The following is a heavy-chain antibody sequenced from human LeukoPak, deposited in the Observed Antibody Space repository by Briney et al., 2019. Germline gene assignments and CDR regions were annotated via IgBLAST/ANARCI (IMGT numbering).Heavy chain of an antibody. Sequence: GRSLRLSCAASGFTFSSYGMHWVRQAPGKGLEWVAVIWYDGSNKYYADSVKGRFTISRDNSKNTLYLQMNSLRAEDTAVYYCARAWGGSGYPLYYFDYWGQGTLVTVSS. CDR1: GFTFSSYG. CDR2: IWYDGSNK. V-gene: IGHV3-33*01. D-gene: IGHD3-22*01. CDR3: ARAWGGSGYPLYYFDY. J-gene: IGHJ4*02.